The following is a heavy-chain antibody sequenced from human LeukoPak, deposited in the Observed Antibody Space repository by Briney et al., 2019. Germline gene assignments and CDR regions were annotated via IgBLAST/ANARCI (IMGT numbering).Heavy chain of an antibody. Sequence: GGSLRLSCEGSGFTFSNYWMTWIRQAPGKGLEWVSYISSSGSTIYYADSVKGRFTISRDNAKNSLYLQMNSLRAEDTAVYYCARDIAAADYWGQGTLVTVSS. D-gene: IGHD6-13*01. V-gene: IGHV3-11*04. CDR1: GFTFSNYW. J-gene: IGHJ4*02. CDR3: ARDIAAADY. CDR2: ISSSGSTI.